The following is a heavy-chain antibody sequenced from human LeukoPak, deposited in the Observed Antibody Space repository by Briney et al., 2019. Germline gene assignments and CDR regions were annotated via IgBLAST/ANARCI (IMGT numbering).Heavy chain of an antibody. Sequence: PGGSLRLSCAASGFTFSFYPMSWVRQAPGKGLEWVSGISGSGGNTYYADSVKGRFTISRDNSKNTLYLQMNSLRVEDTAVYYCAKLRGRYLEPDAIDIWGQGTMVTVSS. CDR2: ISGSGGNT. CDR1: GFTFSFYP. D-gene: IGHD3-3*01. CDR3: AKLRGRYLEPDAIDI. V-gene: IGHV3-23*01. J-gene: IGHJ3*02.